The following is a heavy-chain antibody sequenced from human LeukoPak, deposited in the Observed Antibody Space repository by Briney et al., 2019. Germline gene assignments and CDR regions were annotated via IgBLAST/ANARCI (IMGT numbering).Heavy chain of an antibody. V-gene: IGHV1-2*02. CDR3: ARGGPHLGFDY. CDR2: IITDSGAT. Sequence: GASVKLSCTASGYTFTAYYMHWVRQAPGPGLERMGWIITDSGATNYARKFQGGVNMTRDTSISTAYIELRSLTPDDTAVYYCARGGPHLGFDYWGQGTLVTVPS. J-gene: IGHJ4*02. D-gene: IGHD1-26*01. CDR1: GYTFTAYY.